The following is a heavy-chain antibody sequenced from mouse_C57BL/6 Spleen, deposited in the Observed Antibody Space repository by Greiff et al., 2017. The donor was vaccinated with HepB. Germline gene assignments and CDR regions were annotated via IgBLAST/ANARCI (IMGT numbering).Heavy chain of an antibody. CDR2: IYPGSGST. D-gene: IGHD1-1*01. Sequence: QVQLQQPGAELVKPGASVKMSCKASGYTFTSYWITWVKQRPGQGLEWIGDIYPGSGSTNYNEKFKSKATLTVDTSSSTAYMQLSSLTSDDSAVYYCARDYYGSSFYYYAMDYWGQGTSVTVSS. CDR1: GYTFTSYW. V-gene: IGHV1-55*01. CDR3: ARDYYGSSFYYYAMDY. J-gene: IGHJ4*01.